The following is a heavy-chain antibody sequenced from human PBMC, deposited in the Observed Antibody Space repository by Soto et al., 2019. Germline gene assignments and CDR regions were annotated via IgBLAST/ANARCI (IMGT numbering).Heavy chain of an antibody. V-gene: IGHV1-8*01. D-gene: IGHD2-8*01. CDR3: ARLNGLPYYYYYYMDV. J-gene: IGHJ6*03. CDR1: GYTFTSYD. Sequence: ASVKVSCKASGYTFTSYDSNWVRQATGQGLEWMGWMNPNSGNTGYAQKFQGRVTMTRNTSISTAYMELSSLRSEDTAVYYCARLNGLPYYYYYYMDVWGKGTTVTVSS. CDR2: MNPNSGNT.